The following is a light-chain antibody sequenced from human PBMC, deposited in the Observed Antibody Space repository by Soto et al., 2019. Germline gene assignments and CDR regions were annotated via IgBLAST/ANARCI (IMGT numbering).Light chain of an antibody. CDR3: KSYAGSNTYV. CDR2: EAS. V-gene: IGLV2-14*02. CDR1: SSDVGSYTL. J-gene: IGLJ1*01. Sequence: QSALTQPASVSGSPGQSITISCTGTSSDVGSYTLVSWYQQHPGKAPKLMIFEASKRPSGVSHRFSGSKSGNTASLTVSGLQAADEADYFCKSYAGSNTYVFGSGTKLTVL.